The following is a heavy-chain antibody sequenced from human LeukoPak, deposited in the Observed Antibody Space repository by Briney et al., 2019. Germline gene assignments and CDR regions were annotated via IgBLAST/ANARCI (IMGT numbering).Heavy chain of an antibody. Sequence: SQTLSLTCTVSGGSISSGSYYWSWIRQPAGKGLEWIGRIYTSGSTNYNPSLKSRVTISVDTSKNQFSLKLSSVTAADTAVYYCARNPYWCSSTSCYGHYMDVWGKGTTVTVSS. J-gene: IGHJ6*03. V-gene: IGHV4-61*02. CDR3: ARNPYWCSSTSCYGHYMDV. D-gene: IGHD2-2*01. CDR1: GGSISSGSYY. CDR2: IYTSGST.